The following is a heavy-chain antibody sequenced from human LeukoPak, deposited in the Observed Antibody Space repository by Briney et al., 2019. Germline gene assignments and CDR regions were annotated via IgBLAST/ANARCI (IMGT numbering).Heavy chain of an antibody. Sequence: RGSLRLSCAASGFTVSKKYMTWVRQAPGKGLEWVSSIYSGGGTYYADSVKGRFTISSDISKNTLNLQMNSLRTEDTAVYYCGAAYSGSSPFDYWGQGTLVTVSS. CDR3: GAAYSGSSPFDY. J-gene: IGHJ4*02. V-gene: IGHV3-66*01. CDR1: GFTVSKKY. D-gene: IGHD1-26*01. CDR2: IYSGGGT.